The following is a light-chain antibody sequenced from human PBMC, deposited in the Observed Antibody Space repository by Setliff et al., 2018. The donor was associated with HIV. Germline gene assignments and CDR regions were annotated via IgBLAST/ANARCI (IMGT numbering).Light chain of an antibody. Sequence: EIQMTQSPSSLSASVGDRVTITCRASQSIAGYLNWYEQKPGKAPNLLIYAASSLQRGVPSRFSGSGSGTDFTLTISSLQPEDFATYYCQQSYSIPVTFGQGTKV. J-gene: IGKJ1*01. V-gene: IGKV1-39*01. CDR3: QQSYSIPVT. CDR1: QSIAGY. CDR2: AAS.